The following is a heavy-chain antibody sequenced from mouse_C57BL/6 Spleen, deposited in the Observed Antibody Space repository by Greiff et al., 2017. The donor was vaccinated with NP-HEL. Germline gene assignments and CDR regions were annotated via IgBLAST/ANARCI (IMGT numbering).Heavy chain of an antibody. CDR2: IYPGDGDT. CDR3: ARSHYYGSSPGWFAY. V-gene: IGHV1-82*01. Sequence: QVQLKHSGPELVKPGASVKISCKASGYAFSSSWMNWVKQRPGKGLEWIGRIYPGDGDTNYNGKFKGKATLTADKSSSTAYMQLSSLTSEDSAVYFCARSHYYGSSPGWFAYWGQGTLVTVSA. CDR1: GYAFSSSW. D-gene: IGHD1-1*01. J-gene: IGHJ3*01.